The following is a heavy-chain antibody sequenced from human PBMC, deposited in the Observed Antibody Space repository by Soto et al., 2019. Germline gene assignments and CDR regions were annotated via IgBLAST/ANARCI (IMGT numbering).Heavy chain of an antibody. CDR1: GGSFSGYY. J-gene: IGHJ4*02. D-gene: IGHD2-2*01. V-gene: IGHV4-34*01. CDR2: VNHSGTT. Sequence: AETLSLTCAVYGGSFSGYYWPWVRQSPEKGLEWIGEVNHSGTTYYNPSLKTRVTISVHTPKNQFYLKMSSVTAADTAVYYCARGIGYCSSINCYSSRRLRFDSWGKGTLVTVS. CDR3: ARGIGYCSSINCYSSRRLRFDS.